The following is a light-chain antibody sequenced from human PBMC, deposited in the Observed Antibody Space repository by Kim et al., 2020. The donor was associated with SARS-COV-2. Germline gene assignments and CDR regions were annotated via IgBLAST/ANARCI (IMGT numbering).Light chain of an antibody. CDR1: QDIRND. Sequence: DIQMTHSPSSLSASVGDRVTITCRASQDIRNDLGWYQQNPGRAPKRLIYGASSLQSGVPSRFSGSGSGTEFTLTISSVQPEDFATYFCLQHNTYPITFGQGTRLEIK. CDR2: GAS. J-gene: IGKJ5*01. CDR3: LQHNTYPIT. V-gene: IGKV1-17*01.